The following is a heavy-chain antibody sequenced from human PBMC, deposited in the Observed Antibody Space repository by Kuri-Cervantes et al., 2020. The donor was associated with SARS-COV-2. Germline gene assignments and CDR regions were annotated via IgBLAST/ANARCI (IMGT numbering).Heavy chain of an antibody. V-gene: IGHV5-51*01. D-gene: IGHD1-20*01. CDR3: ARKPGITGTTGVDY. Sequence: GGSLRLSCKGSGYSFTSYWIGWVRQVPGKGLEWMGITYPGDSDTRYSPSFQGQVTISANKSISTAYLQWSSLKASDTAMYYCARKPGITGTTGVDYWGQGTLVTVSS. J-gene: IGHJ4*02. CDR2: TYPGDSDT. CDR1: GYSFTSYW.